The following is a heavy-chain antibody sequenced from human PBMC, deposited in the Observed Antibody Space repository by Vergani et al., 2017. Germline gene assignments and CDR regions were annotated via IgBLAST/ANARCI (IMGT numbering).Heavy chain of an antibody. CDR3: VHRLGYFDWDGAFDV. CDR2: VYWNDDE. V-gene: IGHV2-5*01. J-gene: IGHJ3*01. Sequence: QITLRESGPTLEKPTQTLTLTCTFSGFSLTTGGEGVGWIRQPPGRALEWLAFVYWNDDERYSPSLKSRVTITKDTSKNEVILTMATMDPVDTATYYCVHRLGYFDWDGAFDVWGPGTMVTVSS. CDR1: GFSLTTGGEG. D-gene: IGHD3-9*01.